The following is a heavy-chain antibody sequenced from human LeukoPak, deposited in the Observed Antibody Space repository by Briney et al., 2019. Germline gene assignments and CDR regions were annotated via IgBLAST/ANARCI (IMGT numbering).Heavy chain of an antibody. Sequence: NPSETLSLTCTVSGGSISNYYWSWIRQPAGKGLEWIGRVYTSRSTNYNPSLKSRVTMSVDTSKNQFSLKLSSVTAADTAVYYCAREIRYCSGVNCYSFYDYWGQGTLVTVSS. CDR3: AREIRYCSGVNCYSFYDY. CDR2: VYTSRST. V-gene: IGHV4-4*07. D-gene: IGHD2-15*01. CDR1: GGSISNYY. J-gene: IGHJ4*02.